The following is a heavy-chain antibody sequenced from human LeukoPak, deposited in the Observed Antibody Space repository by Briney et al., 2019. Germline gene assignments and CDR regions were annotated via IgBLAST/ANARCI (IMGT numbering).Heavy chain of an antibody. J-gene: IGHJ4*02. D-gene: IGHD3-10*01. CDR3: AGDYYGSGSYYNQEYYFDY. CDR1: GGTFSSYA. CDR2: IIPIFGTA. V-gene: IGHV1-69*13. Sequence: SVKVSCKASGGTFSSYAISWVRQAPGQGLEWMGGIIPIFGTANYAQKFQGRVTITADESTSTAYMELSSLGSEDTAVYYCAGDYYGSGSYYNQEYYFDYWGQGTLVTVSS.